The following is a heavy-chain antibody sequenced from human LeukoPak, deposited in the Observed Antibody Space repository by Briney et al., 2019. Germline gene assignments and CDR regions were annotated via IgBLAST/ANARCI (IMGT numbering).Heavy chain of an antibody. CDR3: ARISWFPGTSYYYMDV. CDR2: IYYSGST. CDR1: GGSISSYY. V-gene: IGHV4-59*01. Sequence: SETLSLTCTVSGGSISSYYWSWIRQPPGKGLEWIGYIYYSGSTDYNPSLKSRVTISVDTSNNQFSLKLSSVTAADTAVYYCARISWFPGTSYYYMDVWGKGTTVTVSS. D-gene: IGHD1-1*01. J-gene: IGHJ6*03.